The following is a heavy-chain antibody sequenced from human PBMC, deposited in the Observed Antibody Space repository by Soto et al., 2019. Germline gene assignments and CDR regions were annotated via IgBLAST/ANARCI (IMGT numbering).Heavy chain of an antibody. D-gene: IGHD6-25*01. Sequence: PGESLKISCKGSGYSFTSYWIGWVRQMPGKGLELMVIIYPGDSDTRYSPSFQGQVAISADKSISTAYLQWSSLKASDTAMYYCARVGIAAVPYYYYYYMDVWGKGTTVTVSS. V-gene: IGHV5-51*01. J-gene: IGHJ6*03. CDR2: IYPGDSDT. CDR3: ARVGIAAVPYYYYYYMDV. CDR1: GYSFTSYW.